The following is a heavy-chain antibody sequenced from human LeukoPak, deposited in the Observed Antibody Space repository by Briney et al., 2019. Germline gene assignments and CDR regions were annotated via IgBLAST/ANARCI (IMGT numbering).Heavy chain of an antibody. CDR1: GGSIKTYY. CDR2: MSYSGTS. V-gene: IGHV4-59*08. J-gene: IGHJ6*03. CDR3: AAGSRPYYFYYMAV. Sequence: SETLSLTCTVSGGSIKTYYWSWSRQSPGKGLERIGSMSYSGTSNYIPSLKSRVSMTIDISKNQFSLKLTSVTAADTALYFCAAGSRPYYFYYMAVWGTGTTVTVSS.